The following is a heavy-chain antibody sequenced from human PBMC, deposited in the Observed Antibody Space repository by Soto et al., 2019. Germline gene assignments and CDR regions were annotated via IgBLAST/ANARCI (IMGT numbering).Heavy chain of an antibody. D-gene: IGHD6-6*01. J-gene: IGHJ5*02. V-gene: IGHV1-69*06. CDR3: ARAPPEYSSSSGGGWFGP. Sequence: QVQLVQSGAEVKKPGSSVKVSCKASGGTFSSYAISWVRQAPGQGLEWMGGIIPIFGTANYAQKCQGRVTITADRTSSTAHWELGSLGSEDTAVYYCARAPPEYSSSSGGGWFGPWGQGPLLTVSS. CDR1: GGTFSSYA. CDR2: IIPIFGTA.